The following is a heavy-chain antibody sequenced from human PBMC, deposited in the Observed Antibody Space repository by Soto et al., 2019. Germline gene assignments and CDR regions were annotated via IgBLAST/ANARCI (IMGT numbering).Heavy chain of an antibody. J-gene: IGHJ5*02. Sequence: SVKVSCKASGGTFSSYAISWVRQAPGQGLEWMGGIIPIFGTANYAQKFQGRVTITADESTSTAYMELSSLRSEDTAVYYCARDGCSSTSCYMANWFDPWGQGTLVTVSS. V-gene: IGHV1-69*13. CDR1: GGTFSSYA. CDR3: ARDGCSSTSCYMANWFDP. CDR2: IIPIFGTA. D-gene: IGHD2-2*02.